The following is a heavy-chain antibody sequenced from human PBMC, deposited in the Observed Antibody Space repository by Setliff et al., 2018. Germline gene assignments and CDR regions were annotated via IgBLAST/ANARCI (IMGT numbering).Heavy chain of an antibody. CDR2: IHPWGGSSEST. D-gene: IGHD1-26*01. V-gene: IGHV4-59*08. CDR1: GGPTTGYY. CDR3: ARGLHSGTYWGTRPLGLDY. J-gene: IGHJ4*02. Sequence: SETLSLTCAVSGGPTTGYYWTWIRQAPGKGLEWIGHIHPWGGSSESTNYSPSLKSRITISLDKSKSQFSLKLASVTVADTAVYYCARGLHSGTYWGTRPLGLDYWGQGSLVTVSS.